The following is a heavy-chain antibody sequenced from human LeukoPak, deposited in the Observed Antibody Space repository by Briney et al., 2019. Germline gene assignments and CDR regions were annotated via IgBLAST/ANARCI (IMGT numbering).Heavy chain of an antibody. V-gene: IGHV3-15*01. CDR3: STEWDCGGNCRAVQTRFDY. CDR1: GFNFVNAY. J-gene: IGHJ4*02. D-gene: IGHD2-21*02. CDR2: ARGKSAGGIL. Sequence: PGGSLRLSCAASGFNFVNAYMSWVRQAPGKGLEWVGRARGKSAGGILEYAAPVKGRFTISRDDSKSTLYLQMNALKTEDTAVYYCSTEWDCGGNCRAVQTRFDYWGQGILVTVSS.